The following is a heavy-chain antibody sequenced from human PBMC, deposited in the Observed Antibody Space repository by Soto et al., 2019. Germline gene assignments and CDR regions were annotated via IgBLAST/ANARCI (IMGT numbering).Heavy chain of an antibody. Sequence: QVQLQESGPGLVKPSQTLSLTCTVSGGSISSGDYYWSWIRQPPGKGLEWIGYIYYSGSTYYNPSLKSRVNISVDTSKNQFSLKLSSVTAADTAVYYCAREGAGDSSGGGAFDIWGQGTMVTVSS. CDR1: GGSISSGDYY. D-gene: IGHD3-22*01. CDR2: IYYSGST. J-gene: IGHJ3*02. V-gene: IGHV4-30-4*01. CDR3: AREGAGDSSGGGAFDI.